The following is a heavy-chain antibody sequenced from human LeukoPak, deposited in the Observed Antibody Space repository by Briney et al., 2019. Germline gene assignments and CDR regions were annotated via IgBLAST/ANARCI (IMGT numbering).Heavy chain of an antibody. CDR2: IYTSGST. Sequence: SETLSLTCTVSGGSISSYYWSWIRQPPGKGLEGIGYIYTSGSTNYNHSLKSRVTISVDTSKNQFSLKLSSVTAADTAVYYCARHRGYCSSTSCYGYYYYMDVWGKGTTVTVSS. V-gene: IGHV4-4*09. CDR1: GGSISSYY. CDR3: ARHRGYCSSTSCYGYYYYMDV. J-gene: IGHJ6*03. D-gene: IGHD2-2*03.